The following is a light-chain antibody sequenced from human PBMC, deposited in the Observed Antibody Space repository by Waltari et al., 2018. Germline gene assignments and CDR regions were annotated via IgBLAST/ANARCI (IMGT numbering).Light chain of an antibody. Sequence: DIQITPSPSSLSASVGARVTITCRASQSISSYLNWYQQKPGKAPKLLIYAASSLQSGVPSRFSGSGSGTDFTLTISSLQPEDFATYYCQQSYSTLRTFGQGTKVEIK. CDR2: AAS. V-gene: IGKV1-39*01. CDR1: QSISSY. J-gene: IGKJ1*01. CDR3: QQSYSTLRT.